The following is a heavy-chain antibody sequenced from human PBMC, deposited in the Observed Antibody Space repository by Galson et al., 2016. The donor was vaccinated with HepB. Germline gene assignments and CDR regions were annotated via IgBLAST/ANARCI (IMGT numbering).Heavy chain of an antibody. CDR3: ARDRHISSAGIAVAGFDF. J-gene: IGHJ4*02. CDR1: GGTFSTYA. D-gene: IGHD6-19*01. V-gene: IGHV1-69*06. Sequence: SGGTFSTYAISWVRQAPGQGLEWMAGIIPLFGTATYAQKFQGRVTLTADKSTSTVYMQLSSLRSEDTAVYYCARDRHISSAGIAVAGFDFWGQGTLVTVSS. CDR2: IIPLFGTA.